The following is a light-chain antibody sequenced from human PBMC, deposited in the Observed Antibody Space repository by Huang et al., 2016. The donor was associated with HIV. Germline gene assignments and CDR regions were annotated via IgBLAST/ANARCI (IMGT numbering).Light chain of an antibody. J-gene: IGKJ4*01. CDR3: QLRSTWPGYT. V-gene: IGKV3-11*01. CDR2: DAS. CDR1: QTVSSY. Sequence: IVLTQSPSTLSLSPGETATLTCRSRQTVSSYFAWYQQKPGQAPRLLIYDASNSATGIPARCSGSGSGTDFTLTISRLEPEDFAVYYCQLRSTWPGYTFGGGTKVEIK.